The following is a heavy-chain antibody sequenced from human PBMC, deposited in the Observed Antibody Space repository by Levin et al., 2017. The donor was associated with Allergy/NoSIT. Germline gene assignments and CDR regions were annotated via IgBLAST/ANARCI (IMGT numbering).Heavy chain of an antibody. CDR2: ISYDGSNK. Sequence: PGGSLRLSCAASGFTFSSYAMHWVRQAPGKGLEWVAVISYDGSNKYYADSVKGRFTISRDNSKNTLYLQMNSLRAEDTAVYYCAREVGSAVAGTYFDYWGQGTLVTVSS. V-gene: IGHV3-30*04. J-gene: IGHJ4*02. D-gene: IGHD6-19*01. CDR1: GFTFSSYA. CDR3: AREVGSAVAGTYFDY.